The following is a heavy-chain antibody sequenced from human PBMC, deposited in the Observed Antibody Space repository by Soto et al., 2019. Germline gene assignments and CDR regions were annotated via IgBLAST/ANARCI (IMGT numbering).Heavy chain of an antibody. CDR3: ASGGYDYGDNHISPPYNCFDP. CDR1: GGSFSGYY. V-gene: IGHV4-34*01. D-gene: IGHD4-17*01. Sequence: SETLSLTCAVYGGSFSGYYWSWIRHPPGKGLEWIGEINHSGSTNYNPSLKSRVTISVDTSKNQFSLKLSSVTAADTAVYYCASGGYDYGDNHISPPYNCFDPCGQRTLLTVSS. CDR2: INHSGST. J-gene: IGHJ5*02.